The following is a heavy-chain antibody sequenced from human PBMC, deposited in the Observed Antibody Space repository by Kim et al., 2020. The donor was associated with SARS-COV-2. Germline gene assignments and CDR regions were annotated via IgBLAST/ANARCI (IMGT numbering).Heavy chain of an antibody. Sequence: AKKFQGRVTLTRTTSISTAYMELSSLRSEDTAVYYCARSSVDSSGYYLGYWGQGTLVTVSS. J-gene: IGHJ4*02. D-gene: IGHD3-22*01. V-gene: IGHV1-8*01. CDR3: ARSSVDSSGYYLGY.